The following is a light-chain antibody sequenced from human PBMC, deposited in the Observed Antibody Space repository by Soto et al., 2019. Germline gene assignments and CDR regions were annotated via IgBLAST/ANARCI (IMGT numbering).Light chain of an antibody. CDR1: QSLSSN. CDR3: QQYKKGWT. J-gene: IGKJ1*01. V-gene: IGKV3-15*01. CDR2: SAS. Sequence: EIVMTQSPATLSVSPGETATLSCRASQSLSSNLAWYQQKPGQAPRLLIYSASTRATGIPGRFSGSGSGTEFTLTISSQQSEDLALYYCQQYKKGWTFGQGTKLEIK.